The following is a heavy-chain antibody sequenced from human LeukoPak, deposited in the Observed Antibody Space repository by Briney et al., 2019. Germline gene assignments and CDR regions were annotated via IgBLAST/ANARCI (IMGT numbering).Heavy chain of an antibody. D-gene: IGHD6-13*01. V-gene: IGHV1-2*02. CDR3: ARDLKQLPTRWFDP. Sequence: ASVKVSCKASGYTFTGYYMHWVRQAPGQGLEWMGWINPNSGGTNYAQKFQGRVTMTRDTSISTAYMELSRLRSDDTAVYYCARDLKQLPTRWFDPWGQGTLVTVSS. J-gene: IGHJ5*02. CDR1: GYTFTGYY. CDR2: INPNSGGT.